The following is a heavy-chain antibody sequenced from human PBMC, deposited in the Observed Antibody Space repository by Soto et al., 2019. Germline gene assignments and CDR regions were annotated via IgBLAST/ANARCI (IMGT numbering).Heavy chain of an antibody. CDR1: GDSISSHY. CDR2: IYHSGST. Sequence: SLTCTVSGDSISSHYWSWIRQSPGKGLEWIGHIYHSGSTRYNPSFKRRVTMSIDTSKNQFSLKLKSVTAADTAVYYCAKNLAVAGFCLDPWGQGIPVTVSS. D-gene: IGHD6-19*01. J-gene: IGHJ5*02. V-gene: IGHV4-59*11. CDR3: AKNLAVAGFCLDP.